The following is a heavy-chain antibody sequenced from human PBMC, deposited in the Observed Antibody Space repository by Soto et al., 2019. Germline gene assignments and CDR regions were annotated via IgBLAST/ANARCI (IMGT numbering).Heavy chain of an antibody. CDR2: ISGSGGST. J-gene: IGHJ3*02. CDR3: AKNYYDSSGPSDAFDI. V-gene: IGHV3-23*01. D-gene: IGHD3-22*01. Sequence: LRLSCAASGFTFSSYAMSWVRQAPGKGLEWVSAISGSGGSTYYADSVKGRFTISRDNSKNTLYLQMNSLRAEDTAVYYCAKNYYDSSGPSDAFDIWGQGTMVTVSS. CDR1: GFTFSSYA.